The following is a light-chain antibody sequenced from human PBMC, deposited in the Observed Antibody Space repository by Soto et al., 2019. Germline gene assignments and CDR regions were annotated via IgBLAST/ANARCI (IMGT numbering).Light chain of an antibody. CDR1: SSDVGAYNS. V-gene: IGLV2-14*03. CDR2: SVS. Sequence: QSALTQPASVSGSPGQSITISCTGTSSDVGAYNSVSWYQQHPDKAPKLIIFSVSYRSSGVSHRFSGSKSDNTASLTISGLRTEDEADYYCSSSTSSSTYLFGTGTKLTVL. CDR3: SSSTSSSTYL. J-gene: IGLJ1*01.